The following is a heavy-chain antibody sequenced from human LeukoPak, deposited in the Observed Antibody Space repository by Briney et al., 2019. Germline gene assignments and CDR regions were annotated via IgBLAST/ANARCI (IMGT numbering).Heavy chain of an antibody. J-gene: IGHJ4*02. V-gene: IGHV3-15*07. CDR1: GFSFSNAW. Sequence: GGSLRISCAASGFSFSNAWMNWVRQAPGKGLEWVGRIRSKTYGGTTESAAHVEDRFTISRDDSRNTLYLQMNSLKIEDTAVYYCTRGLNSDDSSDFDCWGQGTLVTVSS. CDR3: TRGLNSDDSSDFDC. CDR2: IRSKTYGGTT. D-gene: IGHD3-22*01.